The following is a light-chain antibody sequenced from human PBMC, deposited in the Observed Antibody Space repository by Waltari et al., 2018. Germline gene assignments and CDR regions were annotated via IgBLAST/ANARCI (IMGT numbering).Light chain of an antibody. J-gene: IGKJ1*01. CDR3: QMYVRLPVT. CDR2: GAS. Sequence: SGRASKVVGTYIAWYQQNPGRAPRLLIFGASNRATGIPDRFSGSGSGTDFSLTISRLEPEDFAVYYCQMYVRLPVTFGHGTRVEIK. V-gene: IGKV3-20*01. CDR1: KVVGTY.